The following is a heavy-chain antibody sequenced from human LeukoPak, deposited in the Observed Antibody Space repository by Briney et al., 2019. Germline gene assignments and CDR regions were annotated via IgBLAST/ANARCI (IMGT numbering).Heavy chain of an antibody. CDR1: GGSFSGYY. CDR2: INHSGST. CDR3: ARGGGSPLDY. J-gene: IGHJ4*02. D-gene: IGHD3-16*01. V-gene: IGHV4-34*01. Sequence: KPSETLSHTCAVYGGSFSGYYWSWIRQPPGKGLEWIGEINHSGSTNYNPSLKSRVTISVDTSKNQFSLKLSSVTAADTVVYYCARGGGSPLDYWGQGTLVTVSS.